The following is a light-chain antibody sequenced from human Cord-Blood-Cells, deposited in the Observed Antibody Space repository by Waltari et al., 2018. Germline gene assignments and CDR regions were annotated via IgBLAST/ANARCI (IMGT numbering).Light chain of an antibody. CDR1: SSGVGSYNL. Sequence: QSALTQPASVSGSPGQSITISCTGTSSGVGSYNLVSWYQQHPGKAPKLMIYEGSKRPSGVSNRFSGSKSGNTASLTISGLQAEDEADYYCCSYAGSSTVFGGGTKLTVL. J-gene: IGLJ2*01. CDR2: EGS. V-gene: IGLV2-23*01. CDR3: CSYAGSSTV.